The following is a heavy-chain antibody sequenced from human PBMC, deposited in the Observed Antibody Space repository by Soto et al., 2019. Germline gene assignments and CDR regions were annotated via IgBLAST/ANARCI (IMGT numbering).Heavy chain of an antibody. CDR3: ARGWFDLDV. V-gene: IGHV3-74*03. Sequence: EVQLVESGGGLVQPGGSLRLSCAASGFTLSGRSMHWVRQAPGKGLVWVSGIDNAGTDSTYADSVKGRFTSFRDNATNRLCLPLNSLRVQDSAVYYSARGWFDLDVCGQGTTDTVSS. J-gene: IGHJ6*02. D-gene: IGHD3-10*01. CDR2: IDNAGTDS. CDR1: GFTLSGRS.